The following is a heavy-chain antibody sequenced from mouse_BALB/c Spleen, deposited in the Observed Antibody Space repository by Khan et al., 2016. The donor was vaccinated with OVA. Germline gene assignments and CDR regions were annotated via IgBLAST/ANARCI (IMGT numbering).Heavy chain of an antibody. CDR2: ISTYSGST. V-gene: IGHV1S137*01. CDR3: ASPANDGYYDY. J-gene: IGHJ2*01. CDR1: GYTFTDYA. Sequence: QVQLQQSGPELVRPGVSVKISCKGSGYTFTDYAMYWVKQSHAKSLEWIGLISTYSGSTNYNQKFKGKVTMTVDKSSRAAYMELARLPSEDSAIYDLASPANDGYYDYWGQGTAVTISA. D-gene: IGHD2-3*01.